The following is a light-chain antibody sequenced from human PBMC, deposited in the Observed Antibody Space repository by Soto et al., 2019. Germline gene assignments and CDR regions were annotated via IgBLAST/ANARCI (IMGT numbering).Light chain of an antibody. CDR1: QSVTIF. V-gene: IGKV3-11*01. CDR3: QQSGNWPLT. Sequence: EIVLTQSPATLSLSPGERATLSCRASQSVTIFLAWYQQKPGQAPRLLIYDASNRATGIPARFSGSGSGTDFTLTSSSLEPEDFAVYYCQQSGNWPLTFGGGTKVELK. CDR2: DAS. J-gene: IGKJ4*01.